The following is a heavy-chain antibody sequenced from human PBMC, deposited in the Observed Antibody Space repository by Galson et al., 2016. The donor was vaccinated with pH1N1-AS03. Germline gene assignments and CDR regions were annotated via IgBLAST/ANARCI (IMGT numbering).Heavy chain of an antibody. CDR1: GSTFTTYW. V-gene: IGHV3-74*01. J-gene: IGHJ3*01. Sequence: SLRLSCAASGSTFTTYWMHWVRQAPGRGLVWVSSINNEGTSTRDTDSVRGRFFISRDNAKNTVYLQMNSLRAEDTAVYYCARQDSSGHFHGLDVWGQGATVTVSS. D-gene: IGHD3-22*01. CDR2: INNEGTST. CDR3: ARQDSSGHFHGLDV.